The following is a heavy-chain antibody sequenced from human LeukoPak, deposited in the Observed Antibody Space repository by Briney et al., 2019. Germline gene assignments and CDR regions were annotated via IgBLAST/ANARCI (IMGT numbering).Heavy chain of an antibody. D-gene: IGHD3-3*01. V-gene: IGHV4-30-4*08. Sequence: PSETLSLTCTVSGGSISSGDYYWSWIRQPPGKGLERIGYIYYSGSTYYNPSLKSRVTISVDTSKNQFSLKLSSVTAADTAVYYCARVITIFGVAFDYWGQGTLVTVSS. CDR1: GGSISSGDYY. CDR2: IYYSGST. CDR3: ARVITIFGVAFDY. J-gene: IGHJ4*02.